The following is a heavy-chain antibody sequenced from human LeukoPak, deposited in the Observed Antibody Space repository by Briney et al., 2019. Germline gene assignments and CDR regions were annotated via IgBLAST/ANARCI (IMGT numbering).Heavy chain of an antibody. V-gene: IGHV4-59*11. CDR1: GGSISSHY. CDR3: ARDLQGRNDY. CDR2: IYYSGST. Sequence: SETLSLTCTVSGGSISSHYWSWIRQPPGKGLEWIGYIYYSGSTNYNPSLKSRVTISVDTSKNQFSLKLSSVTAADTAVYYCARDLQGRNDYWGQGTLVTVSS. J-gene: IGHJ4*02.